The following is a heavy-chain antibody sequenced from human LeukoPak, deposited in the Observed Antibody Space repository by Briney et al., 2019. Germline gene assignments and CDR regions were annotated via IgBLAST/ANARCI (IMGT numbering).Heavy chain of an antibody. J-gene: IGHJ4*02. CDR3: ARGDILTGYSY. Sequence: TASQTLSLTCAVSGGSISSGGYYWSWIRQPPGKGLEWIGEINHRGSTKYNPSLKSRVTISVDTSKNQFSLNLRSATAADTAVYYCARGDILTGYSYWGQGTLVTVSS. CDR1: GGSISSGGYY. V-gene: IGHV4-30-2*01. D-gene: IGHD3-9*01. CDR2: INHRGST.